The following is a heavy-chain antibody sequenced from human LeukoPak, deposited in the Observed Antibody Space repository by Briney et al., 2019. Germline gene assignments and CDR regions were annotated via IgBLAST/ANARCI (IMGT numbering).Heavy chain of an antibody. D-gene: IGHD4-23*01. J-gene: IGHJ4*02. CDR1: GDSVSSNSAA. CDR3: AREWESNGGNPFDY. CDR2: TYYRSKWYN. Sequence: SQTLSLTCAISGDSVSSNSAAWNWIRQSPSRGLEWLDRTYYRSKWYNDYAVSVKSLITINPDTSKNQFSLQLNSVTPEDTAVYYCAREWESNGGNPFDYWGQGTLVTVSS. V-gene: IGHV6-1*01.